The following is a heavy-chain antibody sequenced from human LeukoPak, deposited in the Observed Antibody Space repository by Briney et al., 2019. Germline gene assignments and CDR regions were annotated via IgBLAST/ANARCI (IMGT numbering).Heavy chain of an antibody. D-gene: IGHD3-22*01. Sequence: GGSLRLSCAASGFTFSSYAMTWVRQAPGKGLEWVSAISGSGGSTYFADSVEGRFTISRDNAKNSLYLQMNSLRAEDTALYYCAKTDSSGYLNAFDIWGQGTMVTVSS. V-gene: IGHV3-23*01. CDR3: AKTDSSGYLNAFDI. CDR1: GFTFSSYA. J-gene: IGHJ3*02. CDR2: ISGSGGST.